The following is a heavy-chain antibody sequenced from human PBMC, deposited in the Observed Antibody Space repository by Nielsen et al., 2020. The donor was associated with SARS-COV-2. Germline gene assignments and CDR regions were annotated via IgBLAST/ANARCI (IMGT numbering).Heavy chain of an antibody. CDR3: ARGGRITFGGADDAFDI. J-gene: IGHJ3*02. V-gene: IGHV4-30-2*01. D-gene: IGHD3-16*01. CDR1: GGSISSGGYS. Sequence: SETLSLTCAVSGGSISSGGYSWSWIRQPPGKGLEWIGYIYHSGRTYYNPSLKSRVTISVDRSKNQFSLKLSSVTAADTAVYHCARGGRITFGGADDAFDIWGQGTRVTVSS. CDR2: IYHSGRT.